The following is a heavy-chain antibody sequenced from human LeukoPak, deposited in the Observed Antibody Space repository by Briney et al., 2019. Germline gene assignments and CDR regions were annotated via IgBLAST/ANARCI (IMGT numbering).Heavy chain of an antibody. CDR2: MSSGGDM. CDR1: GFSFSDYS. CDR3: ARARLGDAYSRRYYFDY. V-gene: IGHV3-69-1*01. D-gene: IGHD5-24*01. Sequence: PGGSLRLSCAASGFSFSDYSMDWVRQAPGKGLEWVSHMSSGGDMYYADSVKGRFTISRDNARNSLYLQMNSLRGEDTAVYYCARARLGDAYSRRYYFDYWGQGTLVTVSS. J-gene: IGHJ4*02.